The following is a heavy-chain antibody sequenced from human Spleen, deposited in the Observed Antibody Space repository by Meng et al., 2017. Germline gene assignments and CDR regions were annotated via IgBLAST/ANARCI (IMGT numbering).Heavy chain of an antibody. D-gene: IGHD5/OR15-5a*01. CDR1: GFTVSHNY. CDR2: ILDSGSA. CDR3: ARDGFAYSISD. V-gene: IGHV4-59*02. Sequence: ESLKISCAASGFTVSHNYMSWSRQPPGKGLEWIGYILDSGSAHYNPSLKSRVTIPVDTSKNQFSLRLTSVTAADTAVYYCARDGFAYSISDWGQGTLVTVSS. J-gene: IGHJ4*02.